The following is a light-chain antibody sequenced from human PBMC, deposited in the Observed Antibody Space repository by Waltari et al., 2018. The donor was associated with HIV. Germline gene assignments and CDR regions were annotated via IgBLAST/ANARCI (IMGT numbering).Light chain of an antibody. Sequence: SVLTQPPSVSGAPGQRVTISCTGSSANTGAGYGVHWYQQLPRATPKPLIYGNSNRPSGVPDRFSGSKSGTSASLAITGLQAEDEADYYCQSYDSSLSGSYVFGTGTKVTVL. J-gene: IGLJ1*01. CDR3: QSYDSSLSGSYV. CDR2: GNS. V-gene: IGLV1-40*01. CDR1: SANTGAGYG.